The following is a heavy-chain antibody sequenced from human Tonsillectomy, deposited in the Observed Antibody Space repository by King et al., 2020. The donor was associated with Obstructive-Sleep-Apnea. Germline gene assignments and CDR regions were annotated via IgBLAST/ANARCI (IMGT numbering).Heavy chain of an antibody. Sequence: EVQLVESGGGLVQPGGSLRLSCAASGLTVSSNYMSWVRQAPGKGLEWVSVIYRGGTTYYADSVKGRFTISRDNSKNTVFLQMNSLRAEDTAVYYCARARNYYDGEFDPWGQGTLVTVSS. CDR2: IYRGGTT. D-gene: IGHD3-22*01. V-gene: IGHV3-66*01. CDR1: GLTVSSNY. J-gene: IGHJ5*02. CDR3: ARARNYYDGEFDP.